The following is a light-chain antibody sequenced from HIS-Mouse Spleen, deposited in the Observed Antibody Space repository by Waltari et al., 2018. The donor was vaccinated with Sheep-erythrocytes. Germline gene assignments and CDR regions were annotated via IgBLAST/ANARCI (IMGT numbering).Light chain of an antibody. CDR2: DVS. J-gene: IGLJ1*01. V-gene: IGLV2-11*01. CDR3: CSYAGSYNHV. Sequence: QSALTQPRSVSGSPGQSVTISCTGTSRDFGGYNYCHWYQQHPGKAPKLMIYDVSKRPSGVPDRFSGSKSGNTASLTISGLQAEDEADYYCCSYAGSYNHVFATGTKVTVL. CDR1: SRDFGGYNY.